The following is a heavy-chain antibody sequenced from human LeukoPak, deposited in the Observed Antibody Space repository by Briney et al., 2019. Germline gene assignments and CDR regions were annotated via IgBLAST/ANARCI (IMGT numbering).Heavy chain of an antibody. CDR1: GFTFDDYA. J-gene: IGHJ4*02. V-gene: IGHV3-9*01. CDR2: ISWNSGSI. D-gene: IGHD2-2*01. CDR3: AKDPGNQLVAVFDY. Sequence: GGSLRLSCAASGFTFDDYALHWVRQAPGKGLEWVSGISWNSGSIGHADSVKGRFTISRDNAKNSLYLQMNSLRAEDTALYYCAKDPGNQLVAVFDYSGQGTLVTVSS.